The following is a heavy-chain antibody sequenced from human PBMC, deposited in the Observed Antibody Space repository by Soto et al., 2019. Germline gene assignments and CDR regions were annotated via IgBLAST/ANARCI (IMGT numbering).Heavy chain of an antibody. CDR2: ISSSSSYI. CDR1: GFTFSSYS. J-gene: IGHJ5*02. D-gene: IGHD2-2*01. V-gene: IGHV3-21*01. CDR3: ARDKMIVVVPISSHNWFDP. Sequence: RGGSLRLSCAASGFTFSSYSMNWVRQSPGKGLEWVSSISSSSSYIYYADSVKGRFTISRDNAKNSLYLQMNSLRAEDTAVYYCARDKMIVVVPISSHNWFDPWGQGTLVTVSS.